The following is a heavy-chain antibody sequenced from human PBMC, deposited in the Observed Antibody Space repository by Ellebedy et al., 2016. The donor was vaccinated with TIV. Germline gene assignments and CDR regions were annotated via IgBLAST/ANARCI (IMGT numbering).Heavy chain of an antibody. CDR3: LRAVGWVGGYSDF. CDR1: GFTFSSYL. Sequence: GESLKISCSASGFTFSSYLMHWVRRTPGRGLEHVSAISCSGGSTYYADAVKDRFTISRDNSEDTLYLEMTSLRTDDTALYSCLRAVGWVGGYSDFWGQGTLVTVSS. J-gene: IGHJ4*02. D-gene: IGHD3-16*01. V-gene: IGHV3-64D*06. CDR2: ISCSGGST.